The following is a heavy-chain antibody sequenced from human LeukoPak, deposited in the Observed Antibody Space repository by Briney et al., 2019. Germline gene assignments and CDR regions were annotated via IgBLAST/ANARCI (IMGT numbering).Heavy chain of an antibody. V-gene: IGHV4-59*08. CDR1: VGSISIYY. J-gene: IGHJ6*02. CDR2: IYYRGCT. CDR3: ARGYSSGWTWYYYYYGMDV. D-gene: IGHD6-19*01. Sequence: PSETLSLTCTLSVGSISIYYWSWIRHPPGKGREWIGYIYYRGCTNYNPSLKSRVSISVDTSKNQFSLNLSSVTAADTAVYYCARGYSSGWTWYYYYYGMDVWGQGTTVTVSS.